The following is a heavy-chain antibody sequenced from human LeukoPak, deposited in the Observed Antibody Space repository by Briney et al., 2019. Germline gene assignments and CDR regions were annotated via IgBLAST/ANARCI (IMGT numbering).Heavy chain of an antibody. CDR2: ISGSGGST. Sequence: GGSLRLSCAASGFTFSSYAMSWVRQAPGKGLEWVSAISGSGGSTYYADSVEGRFTISRDNSKNTLYLQMNSLRAEDTAVYYCAKTPGDLVTKRYDWFDPWGQGTLVTVSS. D-gene: IGHD3-9*01. CDR1: GFTFSSYA. J-gene: IGHJ5*02. V-gene: IGHV3-23*01. CDR3: AKTPGDLVTKRYDWFDP.